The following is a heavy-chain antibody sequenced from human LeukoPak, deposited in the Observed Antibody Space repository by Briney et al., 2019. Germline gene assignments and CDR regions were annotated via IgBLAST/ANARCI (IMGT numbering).Heavy chain of an antibody. Sequence: GGSLRLSCAASGFTFSDYYMSWIRQAPGKGLEWVPYISSSSSYTNYADSVKGRFTISRDNAKNSLYLQMNSLRAEDTAVYYCARLGWATAPLDYWGQGTLVTVSS. CDR1: GFTFSDYY. V-gene: IGHV3-11*06. CDR3: ARLGWATAPLDY. CDR2: ISSSSSYT. D-gene: IGHD5-12*01. J-gene: IGHJ4*02.